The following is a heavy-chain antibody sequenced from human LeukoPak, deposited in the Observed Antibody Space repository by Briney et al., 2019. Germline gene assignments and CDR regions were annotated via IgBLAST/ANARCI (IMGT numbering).Heavy chain of an antibody. D-gene: IGHD2-2*01. CDR2: ISSSSSYI. CDR3: ARDRCPSCYDPYYFDY. Sequence: GGSLRLSCAASGFTLRSYWMNWVRQAPGKGLEWVSSISSSSSYIYYADSVKGRFTISRDNAKNSLYLQMNSLRAEDTAVYYCARDRCPSCYDPYYFDYWGQGTLVTVSS. V-gene: IGHV3-21*01. CDR1: GFTLRSYW. J-gene: IGHJ4*02.